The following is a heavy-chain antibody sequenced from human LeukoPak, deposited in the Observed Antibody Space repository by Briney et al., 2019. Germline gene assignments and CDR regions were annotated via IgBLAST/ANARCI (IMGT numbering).Heavy chain of an antibody. V-gene: IGHV3-30-3*01. CDR3: ARNLGYCSSTSCYLDEDYYYGMDV. CDR2: ISYDGSNK. CDR1: GFTFSSYA. Sequence: GGSLRLSCAASGFTFSSYAMHWVRQAPGKGLEWVAVISYDGSNKYYADSVKGRFTISRDNSKNTLYLQMNSLRAEDTAVYYCARNLGYCSSTSCYLDEDYYYGMDVWGPGNTVTVSS. D-gene: IGHD2-2*01. J-gene: IGHJ6*02.